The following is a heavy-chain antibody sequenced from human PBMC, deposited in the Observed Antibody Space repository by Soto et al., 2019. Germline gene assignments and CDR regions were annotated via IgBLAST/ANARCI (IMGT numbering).Heavy chain of an antibody. CDR3: ATAHCSGGSCSPFDY. V-gene: IGHV1-24*01. D-gene: IGHD2-15*01. CDR2: FDPEDGET. J-gene: IGHJ4*02. Sequence: ASVKVSCKVSGYTLTELSMHWVRQAPGKGLEWMGGFDPEDGETIYAQKFQGRVTMTEDTSTDTAYMELSSLRSEDTAVYYCATAHCSGGSCSPFDYWGQGTLVTVSS. CDR1: GYTLTELS.